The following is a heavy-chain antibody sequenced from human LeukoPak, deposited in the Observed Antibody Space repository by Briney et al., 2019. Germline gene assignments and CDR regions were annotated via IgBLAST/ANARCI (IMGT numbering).Heavy chain of an antibody. Sequence: ASVKVSCKASGYTFTSYGISWVRQAPGQGLEWMGWISAYNGNTNYAQKLQGRVTMTTDTSTSTAYMELRSLRSDDTAVYYCAREEAVAGVGYYYYCMDVWGKGTTVTVSS. CDR3: AREEAVAGVGYYYYCMDV. CDR2: ISAYNGNT. D-gene: IGHD6-19*01. CDR1: GYTFTSYG. J-gene: IGHJ6*03. V-gene: IGHV1-18*01.